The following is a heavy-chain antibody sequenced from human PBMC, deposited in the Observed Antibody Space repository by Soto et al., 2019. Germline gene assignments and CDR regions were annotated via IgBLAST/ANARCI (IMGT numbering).Heavy chain of an antibody. CDR1: GYTFTNYA. J-gene: IGHJ4*02. V-gene: IGHV1-18*01. CDR2: ISAYNGNT. Sequence: QVPLVQSGAEVKKPGASVKVSCKASGYTFTNYAISWVRQAPGQGLEWMGWISAYNGNTNYAQKLQGRVTMTTDTSTSSASMELRSLRSDDTAVYYCARAWFGDFVYYFDYWGQGTLVTVSS. CDR3: ARAWFGDFVYYFDY. D-gene: IGHD3-10*01.